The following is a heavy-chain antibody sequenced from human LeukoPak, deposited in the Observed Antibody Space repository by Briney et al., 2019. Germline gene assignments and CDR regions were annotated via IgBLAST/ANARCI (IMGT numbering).Heavy chain of an antibody. D-gene: IGHD2-8*02. CDR1: GYSISSGYY. CDR2: IYHSGST. Sequence: SETLSLTCTVSGYSISSGYYWGWIRQPPGKGLEWIGSIYHSGSTYYNPSLKSRVTISVDTSKNQFSLKLSSVTAADTAVYYCARGTLVYYFDYWGQGTLVTVSS. V-gene: IGHV4-38-2*02. CDR3: ARGTLVYYFDY. J-gene: IGHJ4*02.